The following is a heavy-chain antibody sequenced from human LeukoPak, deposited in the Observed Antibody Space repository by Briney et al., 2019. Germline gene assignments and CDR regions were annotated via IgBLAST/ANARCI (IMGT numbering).Heavy chain of an antibody. CDR2: INHGGST. CDR1: GGSLSAYY. CDR3: ARYLDYGGNSRVFQH. V-gene: IGHV4-34*01. Sequence: TPSETLSLTCAVYGGSLSAYYWTWIRQPPGKGLEWIGEINHGGSTNYNPSLKSRVTISVDTSKNRFSLKLSSVPAADTAVYYCARYLDYGGNSRVFQHWGQGTLVTVSS. J-gene: IGHJ1*01. D-gene: IGHD4-23*01.